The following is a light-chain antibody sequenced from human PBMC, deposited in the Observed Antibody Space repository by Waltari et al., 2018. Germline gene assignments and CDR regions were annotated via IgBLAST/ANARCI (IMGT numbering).Light chain of an antibody. J-gene: IGLJ3*02. V-gene: IGLV1-47*01. CDR3: ATWDDRLSCRV. CDR2: ENN. Sequence: SVLTQPPSAYGTPGQRVTISCSGSSSYIGSYYVSWSQPLPGTAPKVLISENNHLPVWVPHLFACSNSGPSASLAISGLRSEDEADYYCATWDDRLSCRVFGGGTKLTVL. CDR1: SSYIGSYY.